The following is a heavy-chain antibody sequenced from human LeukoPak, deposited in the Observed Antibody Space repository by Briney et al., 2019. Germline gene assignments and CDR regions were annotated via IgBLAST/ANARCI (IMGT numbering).Heavy chain of an antibody. V-gene: IGHV3-74*01. CDR3: AGSSWYPYWYFDL. CDR2: INSDGSRA. D-gene: IGHD6-13*01. J-gene: IGHJ2*01. CDR1: GLTFSSYW. Sequence: GGSLRLSCAASGLTFSSYWMHWVRQVPGKGLVWVSCINSDGSRATYADSVKGRFTTSRENAKNTLYLQMNSLRVEDTAVYYCAGSSWYPYWYFDLWGRGTLVTVSS.